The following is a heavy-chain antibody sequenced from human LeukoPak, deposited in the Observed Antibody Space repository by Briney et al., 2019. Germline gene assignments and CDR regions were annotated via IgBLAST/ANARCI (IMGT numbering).Heavy chain of an antibody. V-gene: IGHV1-46*01. CDR3: ARESDIVVAGTGFDY. CDR2: INLIGGST. J-gene: IGHJ4*02. CDR1: GYPFTSYY. D-gene: IGHD6-19*01. Sequence: ASVKVSCKTSGYPFTSYYIHWVRQAPGQGLEWMGIINLIGGSTRYAQKFQSRVTMTRDTSTSTVYMELSSLRSEDTAVYYCARESDIVVAGTGFDYWGQGTLVTVSS.